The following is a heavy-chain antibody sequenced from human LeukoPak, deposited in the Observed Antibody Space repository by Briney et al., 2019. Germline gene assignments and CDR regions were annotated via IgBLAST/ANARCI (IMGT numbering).Heavy chain of an antibody. V-gene: IGHV3-21*01. D-gene: IGHD2-15*01. Sequence: GGSLRLSCAASGFTFSSYSMNWVRQAPGKGLEWVSSISSSYIYYADSVKGRFTISRDNAKNSLYLQMNSLRAEDTAVYYCARGCSGGSCYFLVSDYWGQGTLVTVSS. CDR2: ISSSYI. CDR1: GFTFSSYS. CDR3: ARGCSGGSCYFLVSDY. J-gene: IGHJ4*02.